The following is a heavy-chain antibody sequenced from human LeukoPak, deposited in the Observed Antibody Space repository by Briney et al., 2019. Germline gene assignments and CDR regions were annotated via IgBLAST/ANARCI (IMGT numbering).Heavy chain of an antibody. D-gene: IGHD5-24*01. CDR2: ISSSSSYI. J-gene: IGHJ4*02. CDR1: GFTFSSYS. CDR3: AKDSDEMATISLYY. Sequence: PGGSLRLSCAASGFTFSSYSMNWVRQAPGKGLEWVSSISSSSSYIYYADSVKGRFTISRDNAKNSLYLQMNSLRAEDTAVYYCAKDSDEMATISLYYWGQGTLVTVSS. V-gene: IGHV3-21*01.